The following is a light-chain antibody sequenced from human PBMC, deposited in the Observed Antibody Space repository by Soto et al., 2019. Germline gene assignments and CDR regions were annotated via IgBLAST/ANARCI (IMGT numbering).Light chain of an antibody. CDR2: EDN. CDR3: QSYDSSNVV. J-gene: IGLJ2*01. V-gene: IGLV6-57*04. Sequence: NFMLTQPHSVSESPGKTVTISCTRSSGSIASHYGQWYQQRPGSAPTTVIYEDNQRPSGVPDRFSGSIDSSSNSASLTISGLKTEDEADYYCQSYDSSNVVFGGGTKLTVL. CDR1: SGSIASHY.